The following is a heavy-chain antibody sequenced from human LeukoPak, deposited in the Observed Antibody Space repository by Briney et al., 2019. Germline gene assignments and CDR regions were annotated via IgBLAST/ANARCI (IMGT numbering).Heavy chain of an antibody. J-gene: IGHJ5*02. CDR1: DLTFKNFA. V-gene: IGHV3-23*01. Sequence: GGSLRLSCAASDLTFKNFAMNWVRQAPGKGLEWVSAISGSAESTYYADSVQGRFTISRDNSKNTLYLQMNSLRAEDTAVYYCAVSEWELNWFDPWGQGTLVTVSS. CDR2: ISGSAEST. CDR3: AVSEWELNWFDP. D-gene: IGHD1-26*01.